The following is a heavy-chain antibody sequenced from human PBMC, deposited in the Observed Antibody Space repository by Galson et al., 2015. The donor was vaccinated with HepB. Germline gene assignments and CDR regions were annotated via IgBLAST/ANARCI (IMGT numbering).Heavy chain of an antibody. Sequence: SLRLSCAASGFTFSDYYMSWIRQAPGKGLEWVSYISSSSYTNYADSVKGRFTISRDNAKNSLYLQMNSLRAEDTAVYYCARDAFVGHGGRGGQLAHLDYWSQGTLVTVSS. J-gene: IGHJ4*02. V-gene: IGHV3-11*06. D-gene: IGHD1-1*01. CDR2: ISSSSYT. CDR1: GFTFSDYY. CDR3: ARDAFVGHGGRGGQLAHLDY.